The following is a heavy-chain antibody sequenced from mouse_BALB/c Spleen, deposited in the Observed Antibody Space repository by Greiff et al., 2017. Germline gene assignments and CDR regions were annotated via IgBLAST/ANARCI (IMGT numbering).Heavy chain of an antibody. CDR2: ISSGGSYT. J-gene: IGHJ4*01. Sequence: EVKLVESGGGLVKPGGSLKLSCAASGFTFSSYAMSWVRQSPEKRLEWVAEISSGGSYTYYPDTVTGRFTISRDNAKNTLYLEMSSLRSEDTAMYYCARYGNHFYAMDYWGQGTSVTVSS. CDR1: GFTFSSYA. CDR3: ARYGNHFYAMDY. D-gene: IGHD2-1*01. V-gene: IGHV5-9-4*01.